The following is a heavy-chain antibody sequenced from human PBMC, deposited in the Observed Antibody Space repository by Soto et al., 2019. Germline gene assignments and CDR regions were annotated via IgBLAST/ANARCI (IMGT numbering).Heavy chain of an antibody. J-gene: IGHJ6*02. CDR2: ISSSSSYI. Sequence: PGGSLRLSCASSGFTFSSYSRNWVRQAPGKGLEWVSSISSSSSYIYYADSVKGRFTISGDNAKNSLYLQMNSLRAEDTAVYYCANSVLRYFDWLLSRPGDGMDVWGQGTTVTVSS. D-gene: IGHD3-9*01. CDR1: GFTFSSYS. V-gene: IGHV3-21*01. CDR3: ANSVLRYFDWLLSRPGDGMDV.